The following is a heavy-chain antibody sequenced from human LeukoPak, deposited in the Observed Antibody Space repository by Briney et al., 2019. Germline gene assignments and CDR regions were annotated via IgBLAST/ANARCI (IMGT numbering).Heavy chain of an antibody. CDR1: GFTFSSYG. J-gene: IGHJ4*02. Sequence: GRSLRLSCAASGFTFSSYGMHWVRQAPGKGLEWVAAIRYDGSNKYYADSVKGRFTISRDNSKNTLYLPMNILIDNHTAEYYCARGQGAYSSGLLYFDYWGQGTLVTVSS. D-gene: IGHD6-19*01. CDR3: ARGQGAYSSGLLYFDY. CDR2: IRYDGSNK. V-gene: IGHV3-33*01.